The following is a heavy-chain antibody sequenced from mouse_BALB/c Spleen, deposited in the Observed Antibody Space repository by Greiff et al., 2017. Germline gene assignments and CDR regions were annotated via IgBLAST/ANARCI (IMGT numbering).Heavy chain of an antibody. J-gene: IGHJ3*01. CDR2: IRNKANGYTT. CDR3: ARDMGDYGWGAY. V-gene: IGHV7-3*02. CDR1: GFTFTDYY. Sequence: EVQLVESGGGLVQPGGSLRLSCATSGFTFTDYYMSWVRQPPGKALEWLGFIRNKANGYTTEYSASVKGRFTISRDNSQSILYLQMNTLRAEDSATYYCARDMGDYGWGAYWGQGTLVTVSA. D-gene: IGHD1-1*01.